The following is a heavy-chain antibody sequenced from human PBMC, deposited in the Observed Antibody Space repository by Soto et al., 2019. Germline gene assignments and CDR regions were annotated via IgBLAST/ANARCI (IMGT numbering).Heavy chain of an antibody. J-gene: IGHJ6*03. CDR1: GYTFTGYY. Sequence: ASVKVSCKASGYTFTGYYMHWVRQAPGQGLEWMGWINPNSGGTNYAQKFQGWVTMTRDTSISTAYMELSRLRSDDTAVYYCARAVLDWNYYYYMDVWGKGTTVTVSS. V-gene: IGHV1-2*04. D-gene: IGHD3-3*01. CDR3: ARAVLDWNYYYYMDV. CDR2: INPNSGGT.